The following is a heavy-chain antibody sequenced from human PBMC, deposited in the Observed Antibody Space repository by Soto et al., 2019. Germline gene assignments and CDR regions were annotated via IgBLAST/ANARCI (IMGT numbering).Heavy chain of an antibody. D-gene: IGHD3-16*01. CDR3: VRDLSYGTALYYFDY. J-gene: IGHJ4*02. CDR1: GFTFSDYS. CDR2: ISRSSSVI. Sequence: EVVLVESGGDLVQPGGSLRLSCEASGFTFSDYSMNWVRQAPGKGLEWVSYISRSSSVIYYEDSVKGRFTISRDNARNSLYLQMDSLRGEDTAVYYCVRDLSYGTALYYFDYWGQGSLVTVSS. V-gene: IGHV3-48*01.